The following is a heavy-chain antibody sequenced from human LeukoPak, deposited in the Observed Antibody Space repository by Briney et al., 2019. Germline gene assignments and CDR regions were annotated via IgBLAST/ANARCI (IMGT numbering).Heavy chain of an antibody. D-gene: IGHD2-2*01. CDR2: IKEDGSAQ. CDR3: ATSSNAPGNH. CDR1: GFTFNSYW. Sequence: GGSLRLSCAASGFTFNSYWMSWVRQAAGKGLEWVANIKEDGSAQYYVDSVKGRFTISRDNAKNSLNLQMNSLRAGDTAVYYCATSSNAPGNHWGQGTLVTVSS. J-gene: IGHJ5*02. V-gene: IGHV3-7*01.